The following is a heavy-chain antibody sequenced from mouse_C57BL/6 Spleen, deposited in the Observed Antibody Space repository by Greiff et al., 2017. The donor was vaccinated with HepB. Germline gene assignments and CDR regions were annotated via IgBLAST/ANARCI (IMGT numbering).Heavy chain of an antibody. D-gene: IGHD2-5*01. CDR1: GFTFSDYG. V-gene: IGHV5-17*01. CDR2: ISSGSSTI. CDR3: ARTDSNYPAWLAY. J-gene: IGHJ3*01. Sequence: EVKLVESGGGLVKPGGSLKLSCAASGFTFSDYGMHWVRQAPEKGLEWVAYISSGSSTIYYADTVKGRFTISRDNAKNTLFLQMTSLRSEDTAMYYCARTDSNYPAWLAYWGQGTLVTVSA.